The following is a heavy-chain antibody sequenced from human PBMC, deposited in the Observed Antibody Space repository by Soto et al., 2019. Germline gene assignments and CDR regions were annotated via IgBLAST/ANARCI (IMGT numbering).Heavy chain of an antibody. V-gene: IGHV1-18*01. Sequence: QVQLVQSGAEVKKPGASVKVSCKASGYTFTTYDISWVRQAPGQGLEWMGRISTYNGNTNYPQSLQGRLTLTTDTSTNTAYMELRSLRSDDTXVYXCXXXPYXXXXXXXPXXXXMXXWGQGTTVTVSS. CDR2: ISTYNGNT. CDR1: GYTFTTYD. J-gene: IGHJ6*02. CDR3: XXXPYXXXXXXXPXXXXMXX.